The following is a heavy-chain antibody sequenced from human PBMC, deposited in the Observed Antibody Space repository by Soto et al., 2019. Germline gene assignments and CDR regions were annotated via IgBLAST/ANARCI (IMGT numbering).Heavy chain of an antibody. V-gene: IGHV4-34*01. CDR2: INHSGST. D-gene: IGHD2-8*02. Sequence: QVQLQQWGAGLLKPSETLSLTCAVYGGSFSAYYWSWIRQPPGKGLEWIGEINHSGSTNYNPSLKSRLTISVDTSKNQFSLKLSSVTAADTAVYYCARGQSSLLLDCWGQGILVTVSS. CDR3: ARGQSSLLLDC. CDR1: GGSFSAYY. J-gene: IGHJ4*02.